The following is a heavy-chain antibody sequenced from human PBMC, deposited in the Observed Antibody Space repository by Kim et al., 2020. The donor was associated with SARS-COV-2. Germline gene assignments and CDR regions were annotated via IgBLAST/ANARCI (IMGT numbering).Heavy chain of an antibody. Sequence: GGSLRLSCAASGFTFSSYAMSWVRQAPGKGLEWVSVIYSGGSSTYYADSVKGRFTISRDNSKNTLYLQMNSLRAEDTAVYYCAAPIEDGSGVTDAFDIWGQGTMVTVSS. J-gene: IGHJ3*02. CDR1: GFTFSSYA. CDR2: IYSGGSST. D-gene: IGHD3-10*01. V-gene: IGHV3-23*03. CDR3: AAPIEDGSGVTDAFDI.